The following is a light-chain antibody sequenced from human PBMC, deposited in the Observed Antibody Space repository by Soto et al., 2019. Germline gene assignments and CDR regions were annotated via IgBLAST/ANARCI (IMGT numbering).Light chain of an antibody. Sequence: VLTQSPGTLSLSPGERATLSCRASQTVTSNFLAWYQEKPGQAPRLLIYDASNRATGIPARFSGSGSGTDFTLTISSLEPEDSAVYYCQQNLGVHTFGQGTKV. CDR1: QTVTSNF. CDR3: QQNLGVHT. J-gene: IGKJ1*01. CDR2: DAS. V-gene: IGKV3-20*01.